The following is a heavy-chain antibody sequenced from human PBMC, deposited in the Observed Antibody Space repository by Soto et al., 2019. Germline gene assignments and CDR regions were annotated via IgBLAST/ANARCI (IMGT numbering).Heavy chain of an antibody. Sequence: QVQLVQSGAEVKKPGASVRVSCKASGYTFTNYYIDWVRQAPGQGLEWMGIINPNGGSTTYVQKFQGRVTMTRDTSTSTAYMELSSLRSEDTAVYYCARAACTTVTNRLNDVFDVWGQGTMVTVSS. D-gene: IGHD4-4*01. CDR1: GYTFTNYY. CDR3: ARAACTTVTNRLNDVFDV. J-gene: IGHJ3*01. CDR2: INPNGGST. V-gene: IGHV1-46*03.